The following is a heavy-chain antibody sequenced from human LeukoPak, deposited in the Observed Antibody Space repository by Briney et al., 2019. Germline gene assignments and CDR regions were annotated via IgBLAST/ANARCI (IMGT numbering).Heavy chain of an antibody. J-gene: IGHJ6*02. D-gene: IGHD2-15*01. CDR3: AKEGPRGYCRGGSCYLNPYYYYGMDV. V-gene: IGHV3-23*01. CDR2: ISGSGGST. Sequence: GGSLRLSCAASGFTFSSYAMSWVRQAPGKGLEWVSAISGSGGSTYYADSVKSRFTISRDNSKNTLYLQMNSLRAEDTAVYYCAKEGPRGYCRGGSCYLNPYYYYGMDVWGQGTTVTVSS. CDR1: GFTFSSYA.